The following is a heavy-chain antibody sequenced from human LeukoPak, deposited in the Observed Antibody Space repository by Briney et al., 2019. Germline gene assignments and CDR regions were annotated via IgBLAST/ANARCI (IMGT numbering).Heavy chain of an antibody. J-gene: IGHJ4*02. V-gene: IGHV1-24*01. Sequence: SVKVSCKVSGYTLTELSMHWVRQAPGKGLEWMGGFDPEDGETIYAQKFQGRVTMTEDTSTDTAYMELSSLRSEDTAVYYCARDDNGYGDTSFDYWGQGTLVTVSS. D-gene: IGHD4-17*01. CDR1: GYTLTELS. CDR3: ARDDNGYGDTSFDY. CDR2: FDPEDGET.